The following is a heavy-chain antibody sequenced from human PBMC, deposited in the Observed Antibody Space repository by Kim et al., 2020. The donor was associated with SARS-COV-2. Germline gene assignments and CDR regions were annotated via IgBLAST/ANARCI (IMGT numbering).Heavy chain of an antibody. CDR2: IIPIFGTA. CDR1: GGTFSSYA. D-gene: IGHD1-20*01. CDR3: ARGYNWNDVIDY. J-gene: IGHJ4*02. Sequence: SVKVSCKASGGTFSSYAISWVRQAPGQWLEWMGGIIPIFGTANYAQKFQGRVTITADESTSTAYMELSSLRSEDTAVYYCARGYNWNDVIDYWGQGTLVTVSS. V-gene: IGHV1-69*13.